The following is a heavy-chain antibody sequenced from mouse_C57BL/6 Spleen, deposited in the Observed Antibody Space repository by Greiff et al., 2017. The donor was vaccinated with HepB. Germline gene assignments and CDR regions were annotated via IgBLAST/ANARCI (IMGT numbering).Heavy chain of an antibody. CDR2: IHPNSGST. V-gene: IGHV1-64*01. CDR1: GYTFTSYW. CDR3: ARGEGSSYRYFDY. J-gene: IGHJ2*01. Sequence: QVQLQQPGAELVKPGASVKLSCKASGYTFTSYWMHWVKQRPGQGLEWIGMIHPNSGSTNYNEKFKSKATLTVDKSSSTAYMQLSSLTSEDSAVYYCARGEGSSYRYFDYWGQGTTLTVSS. D-gene: IGHD1-1*01.